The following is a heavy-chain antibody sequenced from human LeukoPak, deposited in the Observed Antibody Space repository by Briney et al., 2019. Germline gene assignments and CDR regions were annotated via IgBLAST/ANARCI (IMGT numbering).Heavy chain of an antibody. J-gene: IGHJ3*02. Sequence: PRGSLRLSCAASGFTFSSYSMNWVRQAPGKGLEWVSYISSSSSTIYYADSVKGRFTISRDNAKNSLYLQMNSLRAEDTAVYYCARDQRFLEPEVAAFDIWGQGTMVTVSS. D-gene: IGHD3-3*01. CDR1: GFTFSSYS. V-gene: IGHV3-48*01. CDR3: ARDQRFLEPEVAAFDI. CDR2: ISSSSSTI.